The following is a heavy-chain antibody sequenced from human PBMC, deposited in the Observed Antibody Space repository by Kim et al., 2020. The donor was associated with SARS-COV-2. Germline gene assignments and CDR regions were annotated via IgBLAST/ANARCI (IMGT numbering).Heavy chain of an antibody. CDR3: ARLGWLRGGSFDY. V-gene: IGHV5-51*01. J-gene: IGHJ4*02. D-gene: IGHD5-12*01. Sequence: YRPSFQGQVTISADKSISTAYLQWSSLKASDTAMYYCARLGWLRGGSFDYWGQGTLVTVSS.